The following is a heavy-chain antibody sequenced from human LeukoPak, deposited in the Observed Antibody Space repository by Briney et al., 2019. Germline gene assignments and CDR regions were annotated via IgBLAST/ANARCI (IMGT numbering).Heavy chain of an antibody. CDR2: IDPNSGGT. J-gene: IGHJ6*03. CDR3: ARGRGYDILTGHNYYMDV. CDR1: GYTFTGYY. Sequence: GASVKVSCKASGYTFTGYYMHWVRQAPGQGLEWMGWIDPNSGGTKNAQKFEGRVIMTRETSIRTAHMKLSSLTSDDAAVYYCARGRGYDILTGHNYYMDVWGKGTTVTISS. D-gene: IGHD3-9*01. V-gene: IGHV1-2*02.